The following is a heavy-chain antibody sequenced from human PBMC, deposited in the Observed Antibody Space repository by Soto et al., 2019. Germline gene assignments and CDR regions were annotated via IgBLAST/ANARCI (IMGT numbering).Heavy chain of an antibody. D-gene: IGHD6-6*01. Sequence: QVQLVQSGAEVKKPGASVTVSCKASAYTFSDYGITWVRQAPGQVLEWMGWINAYTGNTIYTQKLQGRVTLTTDSSTGTTYMKLRSLRPDDTAVYYCTRDRLALNSPQGMDVWGQGTTVTVSS. V-gene: IGHV1-18*01. CDR3: TRDRLALNSPQGMDV. CDR2: INAYTGNT. CDR1: AYTFSDYG. J-gene: IGHJ6*02.